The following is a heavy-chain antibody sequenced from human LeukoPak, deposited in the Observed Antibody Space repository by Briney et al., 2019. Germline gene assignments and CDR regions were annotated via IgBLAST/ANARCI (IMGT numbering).Heavy chain of an antibody. CDR2: ISWNSGSI. CDR3: AKDIEQLWMKHDAFDI. Sequence: GRSLRLSCAASGFTFDDYAMHWFRQAPGKGLDWVSGISWNSGSIGYADSVKGRFTISRDNAKNSLYLQMNSLRAEDTALYYCAKDIEQLWMKHDAFDIWGQGTMVTVSS. CDR1: GFTFDDYA. D-gene: IGHD5-18*01. J-gene: IGHJ3*02. V-gene: IGHV3-9*01.